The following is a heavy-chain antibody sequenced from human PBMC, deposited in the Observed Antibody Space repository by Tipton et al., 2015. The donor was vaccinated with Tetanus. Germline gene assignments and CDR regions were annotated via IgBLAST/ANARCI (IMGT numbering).Heavy chain of an antibody. Sequence: SLRLSCAASGCSFTNHWMTWVRQAPGKGLEWVANISQDGSATFYVDSVKGRFTSSSDNDKNSVFLEMSRVRAEDTAVYYCARDPYSRGGGDGAFDIWGQGTLGTGSS. CDR1: GCSFTNHW. D-gene: IGHD2-15*01. CDR2: ISQDGSAT. J-gene: IGHJ3*02. V-gene: IGHV3-7*01. CDR3: ARDPYSRGGGDGAFDI.